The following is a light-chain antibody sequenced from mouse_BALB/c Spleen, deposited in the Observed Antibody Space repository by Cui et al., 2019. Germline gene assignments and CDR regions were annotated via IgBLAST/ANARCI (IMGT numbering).Light chain of an antibody. J-gene: IGKJ2*01. CDR3: FQGSGYPLT. Sequence: ENVLTQSPAIMSASPGEKVTMTCSASSSVSYMHWYQQKSSTSHKLWIYDTSKLGCGVPGRFSGSGSGNAYSLTISSMEAEDVATYYCFQGSGYPLTFGGGTKLEIK. CDR2: DTS. V-gene: IGKV4-63*01. CDR1: SSVSY.